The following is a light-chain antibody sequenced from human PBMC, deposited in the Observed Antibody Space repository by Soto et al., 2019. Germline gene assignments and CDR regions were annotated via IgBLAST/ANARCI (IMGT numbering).Light chain of an antibody. CDR1: QSVSSTY. V-gene: IGKV3-20*01. J-gene: IGKJ1*01. CDR3: QYYDGSPWT. CDR2: GAS. Sequence: EIVLTQSTGTLSLSPGERATLSCRASQSVSSTYLAWYQQKPGQAPRLLIHGASNRATGIPDRFSGSGSGTDFILTISRLDPEDFVLYYCQYYDGSPWTVGQGTKVEVK.